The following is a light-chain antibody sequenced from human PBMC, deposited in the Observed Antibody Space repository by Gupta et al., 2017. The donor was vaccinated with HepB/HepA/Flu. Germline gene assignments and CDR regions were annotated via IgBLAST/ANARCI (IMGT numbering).Light chain of an antibody. J-gene: IGLJ2*01. CDR3: QVWDSNSDPVV. Sequence: SSVLTQPPSVSVAPGETARITCGGNNIGSKRVHWYQQKPGQAPVVVVYDDSDRPSGIPERFSGSNSGNTATLTISRVEAGDEADYYCQVWDSNSDPVVFGGGTKLTVL. CDR1: NIGSKR. V-gene: IGLV3-21*02. CDR2: DDS.